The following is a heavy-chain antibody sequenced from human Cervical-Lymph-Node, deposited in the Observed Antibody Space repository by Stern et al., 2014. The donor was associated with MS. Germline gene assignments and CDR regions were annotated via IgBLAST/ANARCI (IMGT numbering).Heavy chain of an antibody. J-gene: IGHJ3*01. CDR3: ARPRTDGYNLHAFDF. D-gene: IGHD5-24*01. V-gene: IGHV1-69*01. CDR2: MIPILGTT. CDR1: GDTFSIYA. Sequence: VQLVQSGAEVKKPGSSVKVSCKASGDTFSIYAISWVRQAPGRGLEWMGGMIPILGTTNYAQKFQGRVTITADESTSTAYMELSSLISEDTAVYYCARPRTDGYNLHAFDFWGQGTMVTVSS.